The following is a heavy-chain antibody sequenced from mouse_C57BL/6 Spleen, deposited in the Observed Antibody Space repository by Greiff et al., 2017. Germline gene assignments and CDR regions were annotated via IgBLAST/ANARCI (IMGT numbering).Heavy chain of an antibody. CDR3: ARDYYDYGGFAY. CDR1: GYSITSGYY. D-gene: IGHD2-4*01. Sequence: VQLQQSGPGLVKPYQSLSLTCSVTGYSITSGYYWNWIRQFPGNKLEWMGYISYDGSNNYNPSLKNRISITRDTSKNQFFLKLNSVTTEDTATYYCARDYYDYGGFAYWGQGTLVTVSA. V-gene: IGHV3-6*01. CDR2: ISYDGSN. J-gene: IGHJ3*01.